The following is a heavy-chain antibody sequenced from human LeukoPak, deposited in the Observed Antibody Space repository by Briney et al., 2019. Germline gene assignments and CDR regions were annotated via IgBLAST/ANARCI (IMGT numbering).Heavy chain of an antibody. V-gene: IGHV1-69*05. D-gene: IGHD3-22*01. CDR3: ARAGGNYYDSSGYDFDI. CDR2: IIPIFGTA. Sequence: ASVKVSCKASGGTFSSYAISWVRQAPGQGLEWMGRIIPIFGTANYAQKFQGRVTITTDESTSTAYMELSSLRSEDTAVYYCARAGGNYYDSSGYDFDIWGQGTMATVSS. CDR1: GGTFSSYA. J-gene: IGHJ3*02.